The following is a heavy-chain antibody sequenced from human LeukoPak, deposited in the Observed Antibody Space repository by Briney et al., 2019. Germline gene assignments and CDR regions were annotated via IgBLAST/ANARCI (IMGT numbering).Heavy chain of an antibody. Sequence: SQTLSLTCTVSGGSISSGSYYWGWIRQPPGKGLEWIGSIYYSGSTYYNPSLKSRVTISVDTSKNQFSLKLSSVTAADTAVYYCARAYGDSPYYFDYWGQGTLVTVSS. J-gene: IGHJ4*02. D-gene: IGHD4-17*01. V-gene: IGHV4-39*07. CDR1: GGSISSGSYY. CDR3: ARAYGDSPYYFDY. CDR2: IYYSGST.